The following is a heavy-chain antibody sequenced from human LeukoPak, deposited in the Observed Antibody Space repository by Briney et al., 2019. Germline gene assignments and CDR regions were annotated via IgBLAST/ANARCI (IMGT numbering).Heavy chain of an antibody. CDR3: ARVSGKGLQFRFLEWLTPNWFDP. J-gene: IGHJ5*02. CDR2: INPSGGST. Sequence: GASVKVSCKASGYTFTSYYMHWVRQAPGQGLEWMGIINPSGGSTSYEQKFQGRVTMTRDTSKSTVYMELSTLRSEDTAVYYCARVSGKGLQFRFLEWLTPNWFDPWGQGTLVTVSS. CDR1: GYTFTSYY. D-gene: IGHD3-3*01. V-gene: IGHV1-46*01.